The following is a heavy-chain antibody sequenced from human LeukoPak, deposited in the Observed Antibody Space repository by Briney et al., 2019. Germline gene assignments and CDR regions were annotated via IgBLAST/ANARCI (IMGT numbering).Heavy chain of an antibody. J-gene: IGHJ3*02. D-gene: IGHD5-18*01. Sequence: PGGSLRLSCAASGFTFSSYAMSWVRQAPGKGLEWVSSISSSSSYIYYADSVKGRFTISRDNAKNSLYLQMNSLRAEDTAVYYCARVRAMDAFDIWGQGTMVTVSS. V-gene: IGHV3-21*01. CDR3: ARVRAMDAFDI. CDR2: ISSSSSYI. CDR1: GFTFSSYA.